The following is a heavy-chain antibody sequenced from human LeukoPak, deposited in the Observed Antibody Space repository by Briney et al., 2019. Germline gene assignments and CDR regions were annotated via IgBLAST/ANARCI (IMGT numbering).Heavy chain of an antibody. CDR3: AKDLSPLLGSGSHYYFDY. J-gene: IGHJ4*02. Sequence: GGSLRLSCAASGFTFSSYGMHWVRQAPGKGLEWVAFIRYDGSNKYYADSVKGRFTISRDNSKNTLYLQMNSLRAEDTAVYYCAKDLSPLLGSGSHYYFDYWGQGTLVTVSS. V-gene: IGHV3-30*02. CDR1: GFTFSSYG. D-gene: IGHD3-10*01. CDR2: IRYDGSNK.